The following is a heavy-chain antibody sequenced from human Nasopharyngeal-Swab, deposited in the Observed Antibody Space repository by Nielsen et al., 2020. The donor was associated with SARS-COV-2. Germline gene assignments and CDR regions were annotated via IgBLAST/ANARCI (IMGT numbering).Heavy chain of an antibody. V-gene: IGHV1-18*01. J-gene: IGHJ6*02. CDR1: GYTFTSYG. CDR2: ISAYNGNT. Sequence: ASVKVSCKASGYTFTSYGISWVRQAPGQGLEWMGWISAYNGNTNYAQKLQGRVTMTTDTSTSTAYMELGSLRSDDTAVYYCARVGATLFYYYGMDVWGQGTTVTVSS. CDR3: ARVGATLFYYYGMDV. D-gene: IGHD1-26*01.